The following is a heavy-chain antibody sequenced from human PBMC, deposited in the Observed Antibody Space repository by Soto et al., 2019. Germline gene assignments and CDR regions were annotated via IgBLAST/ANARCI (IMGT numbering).Heavy chain of an antibody. CDR1: GYTFTSYA. V-gene: IGHV1-3*01. CDR2: INAGNGNT. J-gene: IGHJ6*02. CDR3: ASSHLNYYYYYGMDV. Sequence: QVQLVQSGAEVKKPGASVKVSCKASGYTFTSYAMHWVRQAPGQRLEWMGWINAGNGNTKYSQKSQGRVTXTXXXAXXTAYMELSSLRSEDTAVYYCASSHLNYYYYYGMDVWGQGTTVTVSS. D-gene: IGHD3-3*02.